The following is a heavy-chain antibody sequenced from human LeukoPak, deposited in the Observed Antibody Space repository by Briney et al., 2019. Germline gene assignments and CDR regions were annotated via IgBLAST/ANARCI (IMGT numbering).Heavy chain of an antibody. V-gene: IGHV1-3*01. J-gene: IGHJ3*02. D-gene: IGHD6-13*01. Sequence: GASVKVSCKASGYTFTSYAMYWVRQAPGQRLEWMGWINAGNGNTKYSQKFQGRVTITRDTSASTAYMELSSLRSEDTAVYYCARGPRIAAAARGAFDIWGQGTMVTVSS. CDR3: ARGPRIAAAARGAFDI. CDR1: GYTFTSYA. CDR2: INAGNGNT.